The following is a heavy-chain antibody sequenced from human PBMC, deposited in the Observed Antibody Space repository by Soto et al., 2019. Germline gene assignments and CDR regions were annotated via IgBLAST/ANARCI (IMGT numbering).Heavy chain of an antibody. D-gene: IGHD3-3*01. CDR3: AHRADFWSGSPFDY. Sequence: QITLKESGPTLVKPTQTLTLTCTFSGFSLSTSGVGVGWIRQPPGKALEWLALIYWDDDKRYSPSLKSRLTITKDTSKNQVVLTMTNMDPVDTTTYYCAHRADFWSGSPFDYWGQGTLVTVSS. CDR1: GFSLSTSGVG. J-gene: IGHJ4*02. CDR2: IYWDDDK. V-gene: IGHV2-5*02.